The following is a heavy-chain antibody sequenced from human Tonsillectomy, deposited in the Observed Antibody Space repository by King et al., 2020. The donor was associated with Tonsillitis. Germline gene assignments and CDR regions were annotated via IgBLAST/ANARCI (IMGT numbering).Heavy chain of an antibody. CDR3: ARHPDPRGPHGAFDL. D-gene: IGHD3-10*01. CDR2: IYPSDSDT. J-gene: IGHJ3*01. CDR1: GYSFTNYW. Sequence: VQLVQSGAEVKKPGESLQISCKASGYSFTNYWIGWVRQMPGKGLEWMGIIYPSDSDTRYSPSLQGRVTISADKFVNTAYLRWSSLTASDPAIYYCARHPDPRGPHGAFDLWGLGTLVTVSS. V-gene: IGHV5-51*01.